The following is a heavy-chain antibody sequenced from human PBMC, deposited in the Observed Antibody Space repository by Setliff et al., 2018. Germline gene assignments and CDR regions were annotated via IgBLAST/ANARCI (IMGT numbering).Heavy chain of an antibody. Sequence: ASVKVSCKASGYSFTTYYMHWVRQAPGQGLEWMGTINTGGGSSSYTEKFHGRVTLTTDTSTSTAYMELRSLGSDDTAVYYCLRLVRYCTKIACQATSGDEVWGLGTLVTVSS. J-gene: IGHJ4*02. D-gene: IGHD2-8*01. V-gene: IGHV1-46*01. CDR2: INTGGGSS. CDR3: LRLVRYCTKIACQATSGDEV. CDR1: GYSFTTYY.